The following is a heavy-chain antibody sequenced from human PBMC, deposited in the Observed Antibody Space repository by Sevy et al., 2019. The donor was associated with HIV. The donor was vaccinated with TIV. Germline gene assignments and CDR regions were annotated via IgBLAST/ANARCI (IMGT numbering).Heavy chain of an antibody. Sequence: GGSLRLSCAASGFTFSTYAMHWLRQAPGKGLEWVAVIPHDERTKYYADSVKGRFTISRDNSKNTLYLQMDSLRPEDTTIYYCARDPGNSGNYWGQGTLVTVSS. CDR1: GFTFSTYA. CDR2: IPHDERTK. J-gene: IGHJ4*02. D-gene: IGHD1-1*01. V-gene: IGHV3-30*04. CDR3: ARDPGNSGNY.